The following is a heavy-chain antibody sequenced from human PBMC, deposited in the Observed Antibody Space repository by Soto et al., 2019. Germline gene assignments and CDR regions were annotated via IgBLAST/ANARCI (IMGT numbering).Heavy chain of an antibody. CDR1: GAAIVSHY. J-gene: IGHJ4*02. Sequence: SDTLSLTCTGSGAAIVSHYWSWIRQSPGKGLERIGQVFYSGSTNYTPSLKSRVTISINTSTKQFSLKLTSVSAADTAVYYLARSLMVPVAYFDSWGQGTLVPVSS. CDR3: ARSLMVPVAYFDS. CDR2: VFYSGST. D-gene: IGHD3-10*01. V-gene: IGHV4-59*11.